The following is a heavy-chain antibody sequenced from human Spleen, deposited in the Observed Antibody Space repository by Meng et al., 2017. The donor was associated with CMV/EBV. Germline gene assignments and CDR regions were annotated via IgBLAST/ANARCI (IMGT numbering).Heavy chain of an antibody. Sequence: GGSLRLSCAASGFTFSSYSMNWVRQAPGKGLEWVSSISSSSSYIYYADSVKGRFTISRDNAKNSLYLQMNSLRAEDTAVYYCARGERDILTGYPYWGQGTLVTVS. V-gene: IGHV3-21*01. CDR2: ISSSSSYI. CDR1: GFTFSSYS. CDR3: ARGERDILTGYPY. J-gene: IGHJ4*02. D-gene: IGHD3-9*01.